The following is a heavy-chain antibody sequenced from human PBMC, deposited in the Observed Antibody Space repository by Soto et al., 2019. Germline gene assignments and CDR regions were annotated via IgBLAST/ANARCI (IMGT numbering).Heavy chain of an antibody. CDR3: ARVIAALYSGYYYGMDV. D-gene: IGHD2-15*01. J-gene: IGHJ6*02. Sequence: QVQLVQSGAEVKQPGSSVKVSCKASGGTFSSYAISWVRQAPGQGLEWMGGIIPIFGTANYAQKFQGRVTITADESTSTAYMELSSLRSEDTAVYYCARVIAALYSGYYYGMDVWGQGTTVTVSS. CDR2: IIPIFGTA. CDR1: GGTFSSYA. V-gene: IGHV1-69*01.